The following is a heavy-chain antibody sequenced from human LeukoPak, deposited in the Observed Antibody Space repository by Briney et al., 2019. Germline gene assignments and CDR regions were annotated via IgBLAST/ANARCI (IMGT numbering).Heavy chain of an antibody. CDR3: ARGKGDWFDP. Sequence: SQTLSLTCTVSGGSISSGGYYWSWIRQHPGQGLEWIGYIYYSGSTYYNPSLKSRVTISVDTSKNQFSLKLSSVTAADTAVYYCARGKGDWFDPWGQGTLVTVSS. CDR2: IYYSGST. V-gene: IGHV4-31*03. J-gene: IGHJ5*02. CDR1: GGSISSGGYY. D-gene: IGHD3-16*01.